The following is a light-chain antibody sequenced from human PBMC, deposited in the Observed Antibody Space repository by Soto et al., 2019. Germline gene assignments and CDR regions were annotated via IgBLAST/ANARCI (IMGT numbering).Light chain of an antibody. J-gene: IGLJ1*01. Sequence: SYVLTQPPSVSVAPGKTARITCGGNNNGSKSVHWYQQKPGQAPVLVIYYDSDRPSGIPERFSGSNSGNTATLTISRVEAGDEADYYCQVWDSSSDHLYVFGTGTKLTVL. CDR2: YDS. CDR3: QVWDSSSDHLYV. CDR1: NNGSKS. V-gene: IGLV3-21*04.